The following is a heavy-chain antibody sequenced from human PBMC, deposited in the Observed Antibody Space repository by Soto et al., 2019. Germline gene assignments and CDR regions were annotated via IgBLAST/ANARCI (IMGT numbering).Heavy chain of an antibody. V-gene: IGHV3-23*01. Sequence: SRVASLFTLSDYAMTWVRQAPGKGLEWVATISATGGNIEYTDSLKGRFTISRDNSKNTLYLQLNGLTSDDTAVHYCAKVAGGLGYFDLWGRGTLVTVSS. CDR2: ISATGGNI. D-gene: IGHD3-16*01. J-gene: IGHJ2*01. CDR1: LFTLSDYA. CDR3: AKVAGGLGYFDL.